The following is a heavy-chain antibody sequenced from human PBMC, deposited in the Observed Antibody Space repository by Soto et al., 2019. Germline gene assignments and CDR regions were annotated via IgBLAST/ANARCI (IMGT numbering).Heavy chain of an antibody. CDR1: GITFGSRA. J-gene: IGHJ6*02. D-gene: IGHD3-3*01. V-gene: IGHV3-23*01. CDR2: ITDTGGDS. Sequence: EVQLLESGGDLVQPGGSLRLSCVASGITFGSRAMSWVRQTPGEGLEWVSTITDTGGDSKYADSVRGRFTISRDNSKNTLYLQMSSLRADDSAVYYCATTPRYYDFWRHYGMDVWGQGTTVTVSS. CDR3: ATTPRYYDFWRHYGMDV.